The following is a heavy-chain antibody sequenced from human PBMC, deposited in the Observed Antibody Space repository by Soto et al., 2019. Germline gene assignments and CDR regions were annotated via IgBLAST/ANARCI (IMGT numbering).Heavy chain of an antibody. CDR1: GGTFSSYA. V-gene: IGHV1-69*13. CDR2: IIPIFGTA. J-gene: IGHJ6*02. CDR3: ARGWAARPTYYYYGMDV. D-gene: IGHD6-6*01. Sequence: GASVKVSCKASGGTFSSYAIRWVRQAPGQGLEWMGGIIPIFGTANYAQKFQGRVTITADESTSTAYMELSSLRSEDTAEYYCARGWAARPTYYYYGMDVWGQGTTVTVSS.